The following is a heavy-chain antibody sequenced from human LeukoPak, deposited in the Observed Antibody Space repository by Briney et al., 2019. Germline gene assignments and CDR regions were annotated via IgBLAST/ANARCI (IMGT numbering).Heavy chain of an antibody. CDR1: GGSISSYH. CDR2: IYYSGST. J-gene: IGHJ4*02. CDR3: ARGSGYYGSGSYYPR. D-gene: IGHD3-10*01. Sequence: SETLSLTCTVSGGSISSYHWSWIRQPPGKGLEWMGYIYYSGSTNYNPSLKRRVTISVDTSKNQFSLKLSSVTAADTAVYYCARGSGYYGSGSYYPRWGQGTLVTVSS. V-gene: IGHV4-59*08.